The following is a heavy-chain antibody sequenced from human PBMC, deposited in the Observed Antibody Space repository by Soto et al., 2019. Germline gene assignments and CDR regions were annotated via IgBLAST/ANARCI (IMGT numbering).Heavy chain of an antibody. CDR2: IKSKTDGGTT. Sequence: GGSLRLSCAASGFTFSNAWMNWVRQAPGKGLEWVGRIKSKTDGGTTEYAAPVKGRFTISRDDSKNTLYLQMNSLKTEDTAVYYCTTDTLYGGNPIDWGQGTLVTVSS. D-gene: IGHD4-17*01. V-gene: IGHV3-15*07. CDR1: GFTFSNAW. J-gene: IGHJ4*02. CDR3: TTDTLYGGNPID.